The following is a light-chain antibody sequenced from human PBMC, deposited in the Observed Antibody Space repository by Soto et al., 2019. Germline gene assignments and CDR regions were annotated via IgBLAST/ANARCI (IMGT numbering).Light chain of an antibody. CDR3: RQRSTWPWT. CDR2: DAS. CDR1: QSVSIY. Sequence: IVLTQSPATLSLSPGERATLSCRASQSVSIYLAWYQQQPGQAPRLLIYDASNRATGIPARFSGSGSGADFTLNISSLEPDDFAVYYCRQRSTWPWTVGKGTRVEI. J-gene: IGKJ1*01. V-gene: IGKV3-11*01.